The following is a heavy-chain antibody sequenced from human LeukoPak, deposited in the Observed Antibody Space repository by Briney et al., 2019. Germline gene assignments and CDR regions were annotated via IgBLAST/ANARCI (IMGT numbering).Heavy chain of an antibody. Sequence: ASVEVSCKVSGYTLTELSMHWVRQAPGKGLEWMGGFDPEDGETIYAQKFQGRVTMTEDTSTDTAYMELSSLRSEDTAVYYCATGAYYYDSSGYYPDYWGQGTLVTVSS. CDR2: FDPEDGET. V-gene: IGHV1-24*01. CDR1: GYTLTELS. D-gene: IGHD3-22*01. J-gene: IGHJ4*02. CDR3: ATGAYYYDSSGYYPDY.